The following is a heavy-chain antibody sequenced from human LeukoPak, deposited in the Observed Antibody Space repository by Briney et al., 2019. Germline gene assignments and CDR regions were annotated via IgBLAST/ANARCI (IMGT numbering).Heavy chain of an antibody. Sequence: SETLSLTCAVYGGSFSGYYWSWIRQPPGKGLEWIGEINHSGSTNYNPSLKSRVTISVDTSKNQFSLKLGSVTAADTAVYYCAREYSGSQDGFDIWGQGTMVTVSS. V-gene: IGHV4-34*01. J-gene: IGHJ3*02. CDR2: INHSGST. CDR1: GGSFSGYY. D-gene: IGHD1-26*01. CDR3: AREYSGSQDGFDI.